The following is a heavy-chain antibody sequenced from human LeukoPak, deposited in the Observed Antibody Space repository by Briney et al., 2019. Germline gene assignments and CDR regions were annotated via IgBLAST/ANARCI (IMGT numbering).Heavy chain of an antibody. V-gene: IGHV4-34*01. CDR1: GGSFSGYY. CDR2: INHSGST. CDR3: ARGHKNTPFDY. Sequence: SETLSLTCAVYGGSFSGYYWSWIRQPPGKGLEWIGEINHSGSTNYNPSLKSRVTISVDTSKNQFSLKLSSVTAADTAVYYCARGHKNTPFDYWGQGTLVTVSS. J-gene: IGHJ4*02. D-gene: IGHD2/OR15-2a*01.